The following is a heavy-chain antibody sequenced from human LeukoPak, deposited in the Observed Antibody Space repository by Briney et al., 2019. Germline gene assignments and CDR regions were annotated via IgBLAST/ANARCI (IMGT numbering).Heavy chain of an antibody. D-gene: IGHD2-2*01. CDR1: GYTFTSYG. CDR2: ISAYNGNT. CDR3: ARSGYCSSTSCPRYFDL. J-gene: IGHJ2*01. Sequence: ASVKVSCKASGYTFTSYGISWVRQAPGQGLEWMGWISAYNGNTNYAQKLQGRVTMTTDTSTSTAYMELRSLRSDDTAVHYCARSGYCSSTSCPRYFDLWGRGTLVTVSS. V-gene: IGHV1-18*01.